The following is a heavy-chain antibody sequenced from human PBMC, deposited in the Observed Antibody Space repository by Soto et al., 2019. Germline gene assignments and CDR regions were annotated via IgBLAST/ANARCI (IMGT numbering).Heavy chain of an antibody. D-gene: IGHD2-15*01. V-gene: IGHV3-23*01. J-gene: IGHJ4*01. CDR2: XXGSVRST. Sequence: EVQLLESXXXXVQPGGSLRLSCSASGFTFSNYAMSWVRQAPGKGLXXXXXXXGSVRSTNYADSVKGRFTISRDNSKNTLAVQISSLRAEDTAVYYCARHGGNICSGGSCYIQAPHYWGHGILVTVS. CDR3: ARHGGNICSGGSCYIQAPHY. CDR1: GFTFSNYA.